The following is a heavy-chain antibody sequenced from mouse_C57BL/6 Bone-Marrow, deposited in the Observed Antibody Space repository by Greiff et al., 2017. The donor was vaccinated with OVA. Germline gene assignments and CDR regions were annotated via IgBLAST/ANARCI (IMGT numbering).Heavy chain of an antibody. CDR1: GYAFSSSW. D-gene: IGHD2-4*01. Sequence: QVQLQQSGPELVKPGASVKISCKASGYAFSSSWMNWVKQRPGKGLEWIGRIYPGDGDTNYNGKFKGKATLTADKSSSTAYMQLSSLTSEDSAVYFCASFDYDGGDYYYAMDYWGQGTSVTVSS. V-gene: IGHV1-82*01. CDR3: ASFDYDGGDYYYAMDY. J-gene: IGHJ4*01. CDR2: IYPGDGDT.